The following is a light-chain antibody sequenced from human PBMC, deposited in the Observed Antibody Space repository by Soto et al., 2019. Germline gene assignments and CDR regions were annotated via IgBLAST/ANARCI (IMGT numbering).Light chain of an antibody. CDR1: SSNIGSNT. CDR2: NNN. J-gene: IGLJ2*01. Sequence: QLVLTQPPSASGTPGQRVTISCSGSSSNIGSNTVNWYQQLPGTAPKLLIYNNNQRPSGVPDRFSGSKSGTSASLAISGLQSEDEADYYCAAWDDSLRVVFGGGTKLTVL. CDR3: AAWDDSLRVV. V-gene: IGLV1-44*01.